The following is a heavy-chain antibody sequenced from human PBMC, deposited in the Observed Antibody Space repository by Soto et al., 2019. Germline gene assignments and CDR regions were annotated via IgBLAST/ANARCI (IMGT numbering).Heavy chain of an antibody. CDR1: GDTFSCYT. CDR3: ATSYGSGYRAFDY. V-gene: IGHV1-69*02. J-gene: IGHJ4*02. CDR2: VNPILSMS. Sequence: ASVQGACKSSGDTFSCYTINWVRQAPGLGLEWMGRVNPILSMSNYAQKFQGRVTMTADKSTSTAYMELRSLRSEDTAFYYCATSYGSGYRAFDYWGQGALVTVSS. D-gene: IGHD3-10*01.